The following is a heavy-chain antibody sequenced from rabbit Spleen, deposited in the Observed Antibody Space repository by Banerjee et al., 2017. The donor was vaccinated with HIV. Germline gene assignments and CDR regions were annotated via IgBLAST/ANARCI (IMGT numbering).Heavy chain of an antibody. D-gene: IGHD2-1*01. CDR1: GFSFSTNYW. CDR3: ARGVYDDYDTYYFDL. J-gene: IGHJ4*01. V-gene: IGHV1S40*01. CDR2: IYGGSSADT. Sequence: QSLEESGGDLVKPGASLTLTCTASGFSFSTNYWICWVRQAPGKGLEWIACIYGGSSADTYYANWTKGRFTISRTSSTTVTLQMTSLTAADTATYFCARGVYDDYDTYYFDLWGQGTLVTVS.